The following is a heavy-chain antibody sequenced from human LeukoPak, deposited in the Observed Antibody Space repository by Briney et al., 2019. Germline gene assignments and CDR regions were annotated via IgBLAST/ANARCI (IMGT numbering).Heavy chain of an antibody. J-gene: IGHJ4*02. V-gene: IGHV3-30*02. CDR3: AKIGSEYCGGECYRPVSIGY. Sequence: PGGSLRLSCAASGFTFSSSGMHWVRQGPGKGLEWVAFIRYDGSNKYYADSVKGRFTISRDNSKNTLYLQMNSLRAEDTAVYYCAKIGSEYCGGECYRPVSIGYWGQGTLVTASS. D-gene: IGHD2-21*01. CDR2: IRYDGSNK. CDR1: GFTFSSSG.